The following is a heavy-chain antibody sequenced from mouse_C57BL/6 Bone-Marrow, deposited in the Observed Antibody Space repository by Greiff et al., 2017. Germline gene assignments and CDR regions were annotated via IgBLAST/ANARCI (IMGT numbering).Heavy chain of an antibody. V-gene: IGHV1-55*01. CDR1: GYTFTSYW. CDR3: ARSLIYYDLDY. CDR2: IYPGSGST. Sequence: QVQLQQPGAELVKPGASVKMSCKASGYTFTSYWITWVKQRPGQGLEWIGDIYPGSGSTNYTEKFKSKATLTVDTSSSTAYMQRSSLTSEDSAVYYCARSLIYYDLDYWGQGTTLTVSS. D-gene: IGHD2-4*01. J-gene: IGHJ2*01.